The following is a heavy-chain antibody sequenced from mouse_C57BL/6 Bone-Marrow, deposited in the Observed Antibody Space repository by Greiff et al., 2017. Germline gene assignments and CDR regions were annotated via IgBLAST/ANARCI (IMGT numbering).Heavy chain of an antibody. CDR1: GYTFTSYW. CDR3: ASNRFAY. CDR2: IHPNSGST. V-gene: IGHV1-64*01. Sequence: QVQLKQPGAELVKPGASVKLSCKASGYTFTSYWMHWVKQRPGQGLEWIGMIHPNSGSTNYNEKFKSKSTLTVDNASSTAYLQLSSLTSEDSAVYYYASNRFAYWGQGTLVTVSA. J-gene: IGHJ3*01.